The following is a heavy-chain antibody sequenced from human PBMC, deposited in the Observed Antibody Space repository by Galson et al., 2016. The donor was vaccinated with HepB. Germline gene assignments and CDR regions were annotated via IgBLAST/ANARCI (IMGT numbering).Heavy chain of an antibody. Sequence: LRLSCAGSGFTLSRYWMSWVRQAPGKGLEWVANIKEDGSEKKYVDSVKGRFTISRDNAKNSVYLQMNSLRAEDPAVYYCTRDIAAFGGVMEWGQGTLVTISS. CDR1: GFTLSRYW. CDR2: IKEDGSEK. V-gene: IGHV3-7*04. CDR3: TRDIAAFGGVME. D-gene: IGHD3-16*01. J-gene: IGHJ4*02.